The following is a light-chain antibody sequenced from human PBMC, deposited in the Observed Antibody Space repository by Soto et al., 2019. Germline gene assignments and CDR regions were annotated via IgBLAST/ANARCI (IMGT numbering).Light chain of an antibody. Sequence: QSVLPQPRSVSVSPGQSVTISCTGTSSDVGGYNYVSWYQQHPGKAPKLMIYDVSKRPSGVPDRFSGSKSGNTASLTISGLQAEDEADYYCCSYGGSYTYVFGSGTKVTVL. J-gene: IGLJ1*01. CDR2: DVS. CDR3: CSYGGSYTYV. CDR1: SSDVGGYNY. V-gene: IGLV2-11*01.